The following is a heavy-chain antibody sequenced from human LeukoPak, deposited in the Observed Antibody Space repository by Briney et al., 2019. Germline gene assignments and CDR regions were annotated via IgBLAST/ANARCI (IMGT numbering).Heavy chain of an antibody. V-gene: IGHV3-20*04. Sequence: PGGSLRLSCAASGFTFDDYGMSWVRQAPGKGLEWVSGINWNGGSTGHADSVKGRFTISRDNAKNSLYLQMNSLRAEDTALYYCASFYSGSLYYFDYWGQGTLVTVSS. J-gene: IGHJ4*02. CDR2: INWNGGST. CDR3: ASFYSGSLYYFDY. CDR1: GFTFDDYG. D-gene: IGHD1-26*01.